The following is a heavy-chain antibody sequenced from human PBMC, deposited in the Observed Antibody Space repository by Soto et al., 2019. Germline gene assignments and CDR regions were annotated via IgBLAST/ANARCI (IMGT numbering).Heavy chain of an antibody. Sequence: GGSLRLSCAASGFTFDDYAMHWVRQAPGKGLEWVSGISWNSGSIGYADSVKGRFTISRDNAKNSLYLQMNSLRAEDTALYYCAKDKYGSGNSQIDYWGQGTLVTVSS. J-gene: IGHJ4*02. V-gene: IGHV3-9*01. CDR3: AKDKYGSGNSQIDY. CDR1: GFTFDDYA. D-gene: IGHD3-10*01. CDR2: ISWNSGSI.